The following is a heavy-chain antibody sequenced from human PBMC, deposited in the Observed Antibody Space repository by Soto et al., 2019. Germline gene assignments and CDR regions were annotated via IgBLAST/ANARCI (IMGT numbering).Heavy chain of an antibody. J-gene: IGHJ5*02. CDR2: IYYSGST. D-gene: IGHD3-3*01. CDR1: GGSISSYY. CDR3: ARDGYYDFWSGYSDSGGWFDP. Sequence: TSETLSLTCTVSGGSISSYYWSWIRQPPGKGLEWIGYIYYSGSTNYNPSLKSRVTISVDTSKNQFSLELSSVTAADTAVYYCARDGYYDFWSGYSDSGGWFDPWGQGTLVTVSS. V-gene: IGHV4-59*01.